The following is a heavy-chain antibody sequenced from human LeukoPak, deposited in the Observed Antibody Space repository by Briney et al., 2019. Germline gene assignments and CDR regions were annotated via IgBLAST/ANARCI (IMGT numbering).Heavy chain of an antibody. Sequence: GGSLKLSCAASGFTFSGSAMHWVHQASGRGLEWVGRIRTKTNNYATAYAASVNGRFTVSRDDSKNTAYLQMNSLRTEDTAIHYCTSMSVQNCFGDFYGRSWGQGTLVTVSS. J-gene: IGHJ4*02. V-gene: IGHV3-73*01. CDR3: TSMSVQNCFGDFYGRS. CDR1: GFTFSGSA. D-gene: IGHD2-21*01. CDR2: IRTKTNNYAT.